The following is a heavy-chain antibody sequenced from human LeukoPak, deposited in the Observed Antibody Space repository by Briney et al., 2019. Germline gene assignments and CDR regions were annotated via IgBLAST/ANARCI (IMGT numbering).Heavy chain of an antibody. D-gene: IGHD6-19*01. CDR3: ARESGSGWSLEY. J-gene: IGHJ4*02. CDR1: GAFISSGKW. V-gene: IGHV4-4*02. CDR2: IYHSGST. Sequence: NPSETLSLTCAVSGAFISSGKWWSWVRQPPGKGLEWIGEIYHSGSTNYNPSLKSRVTISVDKSKNQFSLKLSSVTAADTAVYYCARESGSGWSLEYWGQGTLVTVSS.